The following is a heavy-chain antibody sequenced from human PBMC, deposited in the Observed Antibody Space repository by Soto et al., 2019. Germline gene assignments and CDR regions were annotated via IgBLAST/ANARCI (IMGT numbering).Heavy chain of an antibody. J-gene: IGHJ2*01. CDR1: GGTLRTSA. CDR3: SRGGSHYWSFYL. D-gene: IGHD5-12*01. V-gene: IGHV1-69*06. Sequence: PSVKGSCKTSGGTLRTSAISWVRQAPGQGLEWMGGIMPVFPTPDYAQKFQGRVTITADTSTSTAYMELSSLRSEDTAVYYCSRGGSHYWSFYLWGRGTLVTVSS. CDR2: IMPVFPTP.